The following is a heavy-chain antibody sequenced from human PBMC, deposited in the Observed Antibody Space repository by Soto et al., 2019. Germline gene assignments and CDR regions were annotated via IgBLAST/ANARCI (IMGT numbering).Heavy chain of an antibody. D-gene: IGHD3-3*01. V-gene: IGHV3-33*01. CDR3: ARDASYYSLWSGYYPSRNGMDV. CDR1: GFTFSSFG. Sequence: QVQVVESGGGVVQPGRSLRLSCAASGFTFSSFGMPWVRQAPGKGLEWVSLIWYDGSKKSYGDSVKGRLTIARDNSRKTVYLQMNSLRADDTAVYYCARDASYYSLWSGYYPSRNGMDVWGQGTTVTVSS. CDR2: IWYDGSKK. J-gene: IGHJ6*02.